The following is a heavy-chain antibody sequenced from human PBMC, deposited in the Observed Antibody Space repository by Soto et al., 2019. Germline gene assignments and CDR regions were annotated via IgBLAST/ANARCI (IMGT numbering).Heavy chain of an antibody. D-gene: IGHD6-13*01. CDR1: GFTFSSYA. CDR3: AREGNPTAAGYDHWFDP. J-gene: IGHJ5*02. V-gene: IGHV3-30-3*01. CDR2: ISYDGSNK. Sequence: QVQLVESGGGVVQPGRSLRLSCAASGFTFSSYAMHWVRQAPGKGLEWVAVISYDGSNKYYADSVKGRFTISRDNSKNTLYLQMNSLRAEDTAVYYCAREGNPTAAGYDHWFDPWGQGALVTVS.